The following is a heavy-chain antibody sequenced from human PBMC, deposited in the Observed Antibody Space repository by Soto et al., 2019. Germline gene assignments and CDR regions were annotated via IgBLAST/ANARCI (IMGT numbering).Heavy chain of an antibody. CDR1: GFTFTSYG. J-gene: IGHJ4*02. CDR3: ARDRGYNDSSGYYRPDS. CDR2: ISAYNGNT. V-gene: IGHV1-18*01. Sequence: QVQLVQSGPEVKKPGASVKVSCKASGFTFTSYGISWVRQAPGQGLEWMGWISAYNGNTNYAQKLQGRVTMTTDTSTSTAYMELRSLRSDDTAVYYCARDRGYNDSSGYYRPDSWGQGTLVTVSS. D-gene: IGHD3-22*01.